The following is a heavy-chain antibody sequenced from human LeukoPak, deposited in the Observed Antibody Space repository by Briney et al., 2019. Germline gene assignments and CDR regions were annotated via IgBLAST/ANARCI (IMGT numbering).Heavy chain of an antibody. CDR2: ISYEGSNK. J-gene: IGHJ6*02. CDR3: AKDKVGITMVRGVITQPHYGMDV. V-gene: IGHV3-30*18. Sequence: PGRSLRLSCAASGFTFSSYGMHWVRQAPGKGLEWVAVISYEGSNKYYADSVKGRFTISRDNSKNTLYLQMNSLRAEDTAVYYCAKDKVGITMVRGVITQPHYGMDVWGQGTTVTVSS. D-gene: IGHD3-10*01. CDR1: GFTFSSYG.